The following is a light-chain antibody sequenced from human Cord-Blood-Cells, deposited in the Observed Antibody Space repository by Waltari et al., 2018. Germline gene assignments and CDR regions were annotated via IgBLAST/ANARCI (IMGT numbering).Light chain of an antibody. CDR3: SSYTSSSVV. CDR2: DVS. Sequence: QSALTQPASVSGSPGQSTPTSCTGTSSDAGGYHYVSWYQQHPGKAPQLMIYDVSNRPSGVSNRFSGSKSGNTASLTISGLQAEDEADYYCSSYTSSSVVFGGGTKLTVL. J-gene: IGLJ2*01. V-gene: IGLV2-14*01. CDR1: SSDAGGYHY.